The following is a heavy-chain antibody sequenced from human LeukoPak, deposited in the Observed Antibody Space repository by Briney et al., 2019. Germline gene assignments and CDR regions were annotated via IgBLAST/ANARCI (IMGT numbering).Heavy chain of an antibody. J-gene: IGHJ4*02. D-gene: IGHD3-10*01. Sequence: PSETLSLTCSVSGGSISSSSYYWGWIRQPPGKGLEWIGSIYHSGSTYYNPSLKSRVTISVDTSKNQFSLKLSSVTAADTAVYYCARDLTRMVRGFNWGQGTLVTVSS. CDR1: GGSISSSSYY. CDR2: IYHSGST. V-gene: IGHV4-39*07. CDR3: ARDLTRMVRGFN.